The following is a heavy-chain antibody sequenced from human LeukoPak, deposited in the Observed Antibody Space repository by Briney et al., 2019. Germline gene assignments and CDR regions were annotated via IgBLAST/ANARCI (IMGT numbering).Heavy chain of an antibody. Sequence: GGSLRLSCAASGFTFSSFSMNWVRQAPGKELEWVSYISSTSSTIYYADSVKGRFTISRDNSKYTLYLQMSSLTAEDTSVYYCAKLRRGEWRGRIDSWGQGTLVTVSS. CDR3: AKLRRGEWRGRIDS. CDR2: ISSTSSTI. J-gene: IGHJ4*02. V-gene: IGHV3-48*01. CDR1: GFTFSSFS. D-gene: IGHD3-16*01.